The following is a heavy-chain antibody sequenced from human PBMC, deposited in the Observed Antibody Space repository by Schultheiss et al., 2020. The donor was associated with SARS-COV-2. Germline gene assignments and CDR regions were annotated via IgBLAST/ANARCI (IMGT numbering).Heavy chain of an antibody. J-gene: IGHJ4*02. CDR2: INPNSGGT. CDR3: ARPAGVGGATKY. CDR1: GYTFTGYY. D-gene: IGHD1-26*01. Sequence: GESLKISCKASGYTFTGYYMHWVRQAPGQGLEWMGWINPNSGGTNYAQKFQGRVTMTRDTSISTAYMELSRLRSDDTAVYYCARPAGVGGATKYWGQGTLVTVSS. V-gene: IGHV1-2*02.